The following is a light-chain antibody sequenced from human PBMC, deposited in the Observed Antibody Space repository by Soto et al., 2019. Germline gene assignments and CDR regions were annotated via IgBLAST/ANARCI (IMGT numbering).Light chain of an antibody. V-gene: IGKV1-17*01. J-gene: IGKJ1*01. CDR3: QHYNSYSGT. CDR2: AAS. Sequence: IQMVDSSSSLSASVGDIFTISCRASQGITNDLDWFQQKTGKAHKLLIYAASNLKSGVPARFSGSGSGTEVTLTISSLQPDDFATYYCQHYNSYSGTFGPGARW. CDR1: QGITND.